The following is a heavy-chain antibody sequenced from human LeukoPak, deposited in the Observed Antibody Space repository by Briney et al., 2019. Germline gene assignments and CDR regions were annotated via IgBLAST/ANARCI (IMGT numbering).Heavy chain of an antibody. CDR1: GGSISSGGYY. J-gene: IGHJ4*02. CDR2: IYYSGST. CDR3: ARVGLLHGHIDY. D-gene: IGHD3-22*01. Sequence: PSETLSLTCTVSGGSISSGGYYWSWIRQHPGKGLEWIGYIYYSGSTYYNPSLKSRVTISVDTSKNQFSLKLSSVTAADTAVYYCARVGLLHGHIDYWGQGTLVTVSS. V-gene: IGHV4-31*03.